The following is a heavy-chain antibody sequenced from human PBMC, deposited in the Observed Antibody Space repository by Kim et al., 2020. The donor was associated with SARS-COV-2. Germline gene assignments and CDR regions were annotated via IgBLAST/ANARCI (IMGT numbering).Heavy chain of an antibody. V-gene: IGHV4-34*01. CDR3: ARSISGSGWYSLSWFDP. CDR2: INHSGST. J-gene: IGHJ5*02. Sequence: SETLSLTCAVYGGSFSGYYWSWIRQPPGKGLEWIGEINHSGSTNYNPSLKSRVTISVDTSKNQFSLKLSSVTAADTAVYYCARSISGSGWYSLSWFDPWGQGTLVTVSS. D-gene: IGHD6-19*01. CDR1: GGSFSGYY.